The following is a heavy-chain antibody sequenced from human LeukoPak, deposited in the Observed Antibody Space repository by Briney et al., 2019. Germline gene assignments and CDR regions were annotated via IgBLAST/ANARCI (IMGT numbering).Heavy chain of an antibody. Sequence: SETLSLTCTVSGGSITNYYWNWIRKPPGKGLEWIGYISYTGSTNYNPSLKSRVTLSIDTSKSQFSLNLRSVTAADTATYYCGRSKGSGNYFDSWDQGTLVTVSS. CDR1: GGSITNYY. J-gene: IGHJ4*02. V-gene: IGHV4-59*01. CDR3: GRSKGSGNYFDS. D-gene: IGHD3-10*01. CDR2: ISYTGST.